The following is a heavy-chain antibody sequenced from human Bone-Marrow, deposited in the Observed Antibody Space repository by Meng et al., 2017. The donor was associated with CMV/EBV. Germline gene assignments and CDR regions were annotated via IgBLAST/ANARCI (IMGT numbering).Heavy chain of an antibody. D-gene: IGHD2-2*01. V-gene: IGHV1-8*02. Sequence: ASVKVSCKASGYTFTSYDINWVRQATGQGLEWMGWMNPNSGNTGYAQKFQGRVTMTRNTSISTAYMELSSLRSEDTAVYYYARAPVYCSSTSCYLGYWGQGTLVTVSS. CDR1: GYTFTSYD. J-gene: IGHJ4*02. CDR3: ARAPVYCSSTSCYLGY. CDR2: MNPNSGNT.